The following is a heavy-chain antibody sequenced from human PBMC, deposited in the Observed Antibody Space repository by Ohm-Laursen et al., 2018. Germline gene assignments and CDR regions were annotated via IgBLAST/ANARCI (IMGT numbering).Heavy chain of an antibody. J-gene: IGHJ6*02. V-gene: IGHV4-34*01. Sequence: SDTLSLTCTVYGGSFSGYYWSWIRQPPGKGLEWIGEINHSGSTNYNPSLKSRVTISVDTSKNQFSLKLSSVTAADTAVYYCARVAMNGDSQLYYYGMDVWGQGTTVTVSS. CDR3: ARVAMNGDSQLYYYGMDV. CDR2: INHSGST. D-gene: IGHD1-1*01. CDR1: GGSFSGYY.